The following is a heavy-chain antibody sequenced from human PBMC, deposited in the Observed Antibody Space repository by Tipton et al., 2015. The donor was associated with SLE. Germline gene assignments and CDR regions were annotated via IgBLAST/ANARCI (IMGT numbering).Heavy chain of an antibody. CDR2: IYYTGST. CDR3: ARALPFNYDFWSGYSTDPFDV. V-gene: IGHV4-59*01. J-gene: IGHJ3*01. D-gene: IGHD3-3*01. Sequence: TLSLTCTVSGGSIGNYYWSWIRQPPGKGLEWIGYIYYTGSTNYNPSLESRVTISVDTAKNQFTLNLSSVTAADTAVYYCARALPFNYDFWSGYSTDPFDVWGQGTMVTVSA. CDR1: GGSIGNYY.